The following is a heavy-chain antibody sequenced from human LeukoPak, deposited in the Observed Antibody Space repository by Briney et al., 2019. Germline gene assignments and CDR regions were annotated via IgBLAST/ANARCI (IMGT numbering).Heavy chain of an antibody. J-gene: IGHJ4*02. CDR3: ARAKKSIAVAGTLDY. CDR2: IIPILGIA. V-gene: IGHV1-69*04. Sequence: GASVKVSCKASGGTFSSYAISWVRQAPGQGLEWMGRIIPILGIANYAQKFQGRVTITADKSTSTAYMELSRLRSDDTAVYYCARAKKSIAVAGTLDYWGQGTLVTVSS. D-gene: IGHD6-19*01. CDR1: GGTFSSYA.